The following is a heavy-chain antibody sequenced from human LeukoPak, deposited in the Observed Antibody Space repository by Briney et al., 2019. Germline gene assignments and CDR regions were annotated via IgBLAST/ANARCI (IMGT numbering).Heavy chain of an antibody. CDR3: AREADGSGSYDF. CDR1: GFTFDDYG. CDR2: INWSGDTT. V-gene: IGHV3-20*04. J-gene: IGHJ4*02. Sequence: GGSLRLPCAAFGFTFDDYGMSWVRQGPLKGLEWISGINWSGDTTSYADSMKGRFTISRDNAKNSLYLQIHSLRAEDTALYYCAREADGSGSYDFWGQGTLVTVSS. D-gene: IGHD3-10*01.